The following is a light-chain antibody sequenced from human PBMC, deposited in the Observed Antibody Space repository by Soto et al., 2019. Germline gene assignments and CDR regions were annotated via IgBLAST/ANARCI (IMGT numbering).Light chain of an antibody. J-gene: IGKJ5*01. V-gene: IGKV3-15*01. CDR1: QSVYSN. CDR3: QQYNNWPIT. CDR2: GAS. Sequence: EVVMTQSPATLSVSPGERATLSCRASQSVYSNLAWYQEKPGQAPRLLIYGASTRATGIAARFSGSGSGTEFTLTISSLQSEDFAVYYCQQYNNWPITFGQGTRLEI.